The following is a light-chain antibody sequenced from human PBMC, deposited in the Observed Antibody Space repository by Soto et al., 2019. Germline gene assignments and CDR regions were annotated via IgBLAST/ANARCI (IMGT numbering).Light chain of an antibody. V-gene: IGLV2-14*01. CDR3: SSYTSRTTFVI. Sequence: QSALTQPASVSGSPGQSITISCTGTSSVIGGYNYVSWYQHHPGKAPKLMIYEVSNRPSGVSNRFSGSKSGNTASLTISGLQAEDEADYHCSSYTSRTTFVIFGGGTKLTVL. J-gene: IGLJ2*01. CDR1: SSVIGGYNY. CDR2: EVS.